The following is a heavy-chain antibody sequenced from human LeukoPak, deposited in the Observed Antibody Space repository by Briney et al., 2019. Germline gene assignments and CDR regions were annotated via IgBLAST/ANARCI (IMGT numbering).Heavy chain of an antibody. V-gene: IGHV3-30*18. Sequence: GGSLRLSCAASGFTFSSYAIHWVRQAPGKGLEWVAVISYDGSIKYYADSVKGRLTISRDNSKNTLYLQMNSLTTEDTAVYYCAKVDPVFLSGAGPFDYWGQGTLVTVSS. CDR1: GFTFSSYA. J-gene: IGHJ4*02. CDR3: AKVDPVFLSGAGPFDY. CDR2: ISYDGSIK. D-gene: IGHD6-13*01.